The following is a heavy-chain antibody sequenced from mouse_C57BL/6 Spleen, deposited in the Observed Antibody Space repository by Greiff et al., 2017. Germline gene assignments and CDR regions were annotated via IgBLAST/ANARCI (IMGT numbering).Heavy chain of an antibody. Sequence: QVQLQQPGAELVKPGASVKMSCKASGYTFTSYWITWVKQRPGQGLEWIGDIYPGSGSTNYNEKFKSKATLTVDTSSSTAYMQLSSLTSEDSAVYYCARFPPGSEPYYYAMDYWGQGTTLTVSS. CDR3: ARFPPGSEPYYYAMDY. CDR1: GYTFTSYW. CDR2: IYPGSGST. D-gene: IGHD1-1*02. V-gene: IGHV1-55*01. J-gene: IGHJ4*01.